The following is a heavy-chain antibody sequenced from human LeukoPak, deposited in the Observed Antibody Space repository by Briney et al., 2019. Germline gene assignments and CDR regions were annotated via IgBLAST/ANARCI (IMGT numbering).Heavy chain of an antibody. CDR2: IYPGDSDT. Sequence: GESLKISCKGSGYSFTTYWIGWVRQMPGKGLEWMGIIYPGDSDTRYSPSFQGQVTISADKSISTAYLQWSSLKASDTAMYYCARLRRHYYGSGSYYYYYMDVWGKGTAVTISS. V-gene: IGHV5-51*01. CDR1: GYSFTTYW. D-gene: IGHD3-10*01. CDR3: ARLRRHYYGSGSYYYYYMDV. J-gene: IGHJ6*03.